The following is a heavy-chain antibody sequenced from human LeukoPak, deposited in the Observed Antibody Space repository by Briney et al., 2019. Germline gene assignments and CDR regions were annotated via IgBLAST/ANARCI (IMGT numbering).Heavy chain of an antibody. J-gene: IGHJ5*02. CDR3: ARGPVRGSYSGTSWFDP. CDR2: MNPNSGNT. CDR1: GYTFTNYD. V-gene: IGHV1-8*02. D-gene: IGHD1-26*01. Sequence: ASVKVSCKASGYTFTNYDINWVRQATGQGLEWMGWMNPNSGNTGYAQKFQGRVTMTRNTSISTAYMELSSLRSEDTAVYYCARGPVRGSYSGTSWFDPWGQGTLVTVSS.